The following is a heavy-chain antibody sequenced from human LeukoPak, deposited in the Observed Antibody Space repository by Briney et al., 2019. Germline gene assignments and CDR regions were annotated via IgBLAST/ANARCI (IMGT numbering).Heavy chain of an antibody. Sequence: SETLSLTCTVSGGSISSYYWNWIRQSPGKGLEWIGYIYYSGSTHYNPSLKSRVTISVDTSKNQFSLRLTSVTAADTAVYYCARRYSSWSSFDYWGQGTLVAVSS. CDR2: IYYSGST. J-gene: IGHJ4*02. V-gene: IGHV4-59*01. CDR3: ARRYSSWSSFDY. CDR1: GGSISSYY. D-gene: IGHD6-13*01.